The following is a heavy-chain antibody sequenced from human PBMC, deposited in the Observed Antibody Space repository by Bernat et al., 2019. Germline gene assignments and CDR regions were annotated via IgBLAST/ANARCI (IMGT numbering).Heavy chain of an antibody. CDR3: AGQNPASTPYKEV. CDR1: GFTFSDYY. V-gene: IGHV3-11*05. D-gene: IGHD2-2*01. J-gene: IGHJ6*03. Sequence: HVQLVESGGGSVKPGGSLRLSCAASGFTFSDYYMSWIRQAPGKGLDWVSYISSSSSYTNYADSVKGRFTISRDNAKNSLNLQMNSLRAENAPVHNCAGQNPASTPYKEVLGKRSSVTV. CDR2: ISSSSSYT.